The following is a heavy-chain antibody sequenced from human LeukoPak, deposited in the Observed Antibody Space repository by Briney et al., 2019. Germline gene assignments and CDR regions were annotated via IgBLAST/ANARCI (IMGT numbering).Heavy chain of an antibody. CDR3: ARHYYSSGSFDY. CDR2: IYTSGGT. CDR1: GGSISSGSYY. J-gene: IGHJ4*02. Sequence: PSETLSLTXTVSGGSISSGSYYWSWIRQPAGKGLEWIGRIYTSGGTNYNPSLKSRVTISVDTSKNQFSLKLSSVAAADTAVYYCARHYYSSGSFDYWGQGTLVTVSS. D-gene: IGHD3-10*01. V-gene: IGHV4-61*02.